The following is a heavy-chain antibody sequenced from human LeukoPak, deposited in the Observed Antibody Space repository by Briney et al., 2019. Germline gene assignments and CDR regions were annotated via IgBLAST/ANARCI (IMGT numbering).Heavy chain of an antibody. CDR1: GGSIRSSSYY. CDR2: IYYSGST. CDR3: ARQSRMTTVVTPTYYYYYMDV. J-gene: IGHJ6*03. Sequence: SETLSLTCTVSGGSIRSSSYYWGWIRQPPGKGLEWIESIYYSGSTYYNPSLKSRVTISVDTSKNQFSLKLSSVTAADTAVYYCARQSRMTTVVTPTYYYYYMDVWGKGTTVTISS. V-gene: IGHV4-39*01. D-gene: IGHD4-23*01.